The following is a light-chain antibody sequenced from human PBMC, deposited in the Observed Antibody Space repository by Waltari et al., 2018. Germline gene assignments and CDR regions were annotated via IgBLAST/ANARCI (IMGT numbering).Light chain of an antibody. Sequence: SVLPQPPPASGTPAQRPSISCSGTSTHIASNYLVWYQQLPGAAPKLLSYDNNQRPSGVPDRFSGSKSGTSASLAITGLRSEDEAAYHCAAWDDTLYVALFGGGTKLSVL. CDR3: AAWDDTLYVAL. V-gene: IGLV1-47*01. J-gene: IGLJ2*01. CDR2: DNN. CDR1: STHIASNY.